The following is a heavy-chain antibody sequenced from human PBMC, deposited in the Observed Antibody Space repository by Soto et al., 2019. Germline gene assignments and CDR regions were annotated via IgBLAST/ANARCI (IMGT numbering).Heavy chain of an antibody. J-gene: IGHJ5*02. Sequence: QVQLVQSGSELKKPGASVKVSCKASGYTFTSYAMNWVRQAPGQGLEWMGWINTNTGNPTYAQGFTGRFVFSLDTSVSTGYLQICSLKAEDTAVYYCARDVPHYVWGSYRYTGTGWFDPWGQGTLVTVSS. CDR3: ARDVPHYVWGSYRYTGTGWFDP. CDR1: GYTFTSYA. V-gene: IGHV7-4-1*01. CDR2: INTNTGNP. D-gene: IGHD3-16*02.